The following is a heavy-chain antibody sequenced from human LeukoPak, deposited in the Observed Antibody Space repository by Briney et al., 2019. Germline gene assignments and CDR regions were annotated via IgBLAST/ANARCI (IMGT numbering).Heavy chain of an antibody. V-gene: IGHV3-7*01. D-gene: IGHD3-22*01. J-gene: IGHJ4*02. Sequence: GGSLRLSCAASRFTFSSYWMSWVRQAPGKGLEWVANIKQDGSEKYYVDSVKGRFTISRDNAKNSLYLQMNSLRAEDTAVYYCARREYYDSYAYYYFYWGQGTLVTVSS. CDR3: ARREYYDSYAYYYFY. CDR2: IKQDGSEK. CDR1: RFTFSSYW.